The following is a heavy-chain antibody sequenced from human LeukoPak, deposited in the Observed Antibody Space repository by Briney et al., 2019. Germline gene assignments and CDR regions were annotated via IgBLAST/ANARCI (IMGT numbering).Heavy chain of an antibody. D-gene: IGHD1-26*01. Sequence: PGGSLRLSCAASGFTFSYYGMHWVRQAPGKGLEWVAFIRYDETKIYFGDSVKGRFSISRDNSKNTVYLQMNSLRAEDTAMYYCAKSHLPNTYSGTYYCDYWGQGTLVTVSS. CDR3: AKSHLPNTYSGTYYCDY. V-gene: IGHV3-30*02. CDR2: IRYDETKI. J-gene: IGHJ4*02. CDR1: GFTFSYYG.